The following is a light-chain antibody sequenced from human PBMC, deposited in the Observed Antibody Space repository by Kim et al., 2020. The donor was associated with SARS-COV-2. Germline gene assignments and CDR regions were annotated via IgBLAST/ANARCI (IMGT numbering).Light chain of an antibody. J-gene: IGLJ2*01. CDR3: AAWDDSLSGPV. V-gene: IGLV1-47*01. Sequence: GRRVPVACSGSTSNVGSNYVYWYQQLPKTAPKLLVYKYNQRPSGVRDRFSGSKSGTSASLAISGLRSEDEADYYCAAWDDSLSGPVFGGGTQLTVL. CDR2: KYN. CDR1: TSNVGSNY.